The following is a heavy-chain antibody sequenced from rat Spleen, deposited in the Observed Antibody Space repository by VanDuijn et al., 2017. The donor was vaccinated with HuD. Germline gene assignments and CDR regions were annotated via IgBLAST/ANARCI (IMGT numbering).Heavy chain of an antibody. CDR3: ATGRYHGYTSWYFDY. J-gene: IGHJ2*01. CDR2: ISYEGSST. D-gene: IGHD1-9*01. Sequence: EVQLVESGGGLVQSGRSLKLSCAASGFTFSDHYMAWVRQAPKKGLEWVASISYEGSSTYYGDSVKGRFTMSRDNAKSTQYLQMDSLRSEDTATYYCATGRYHGYTSWYFDYWGQGVMVTVSS. CDR1: GFTFSDHY. V-gene: IGHV5-22*01.